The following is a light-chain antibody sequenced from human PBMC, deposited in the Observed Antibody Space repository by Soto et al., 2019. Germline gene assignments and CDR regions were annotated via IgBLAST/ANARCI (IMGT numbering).Light chain of an antibody. CDR2: CAS. J-gene: IGKJ4*01. V-gene: IGKV3-15*01. CDR3: QQYNNWPLT. Sequence: EIVMTQSPATLSVSPGERATLSCRASQSVSSNLAGYQQKPGQAPRLLIYCASTRATGIPARFSGSGSGTEFTLTISSLQSEDFAVYYCQQYNNWPLTFGGGTKVEIK. CDR1: QSVSSN.